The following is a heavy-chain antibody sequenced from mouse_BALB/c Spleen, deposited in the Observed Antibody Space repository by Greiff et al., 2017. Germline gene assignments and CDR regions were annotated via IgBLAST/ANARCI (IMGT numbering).Heavy chain of an antibody. D-gene: IGHD1-2*01. CDR1: GFNIKDTY. J-gene: IGHJ3*01. V-gene: IGHV14-3*02. CDR2: IDPANGNT. CDR3: ARSTITTAPWFAY. Sequence: VQLQQSGAELVKPGASVKLSCTASGFNIKDTYMHWVKQRPEQGLEWIGRIDPANGNTKYDPKFQGKATITADTSSNTAYLQLSSLTSEDTAVYYCARSTITTAPWFAYWGQGTLVTVSA.